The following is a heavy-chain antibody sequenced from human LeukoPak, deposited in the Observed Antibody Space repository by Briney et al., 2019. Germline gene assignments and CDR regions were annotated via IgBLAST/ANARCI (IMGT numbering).Heavy chain of an antibody. D-gene: IGHD2-2*01. J-gene: IGHJ4*02. CDR1: GFTFSSYG. CDR3: AKYWSSTSWSSYISGFHYFDY. V-gene: IGHV3-30*02. Sequence: GGSLRLSCAASGFTFSSYGMHWVRQAPGKGLEWVAFIRYDGSNKYYADSVKGRFTISRDNSKNTLYLQMNSLRAEDTAVYYCAKYWSSTSWSSYISGFHYFDYWGQGTLVTVSS. CDR2: IRYDGSNK.